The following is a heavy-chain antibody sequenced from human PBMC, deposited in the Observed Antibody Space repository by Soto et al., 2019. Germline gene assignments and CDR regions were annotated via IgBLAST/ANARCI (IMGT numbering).Heavy chain of an antibody. CDR2: IWYDGSNK. J-gene: IGHJ6*02. CDR3: ARRLGDCSSTSCSKYYYYGMDV. V-gene: IGHV3-33*01. D-gene: IGHD2-2*01. CDR1: GFTFSSYG. Sequence: QVQLVESGGGVVQPGRSLRLSCAASGFTFSSYGMHWVRQAPGKGLGWVAVIWYDGSNKYYADSVKGRFTISRDNSKNTLYLQMNSLRAEDTAVYYCARRLGDCSSTSCSKYYYYGMDVWGQGTTVTVSS.